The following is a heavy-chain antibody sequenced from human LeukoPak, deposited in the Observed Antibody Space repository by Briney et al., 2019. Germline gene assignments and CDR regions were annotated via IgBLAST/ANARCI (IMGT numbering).Heavy chain of an antibody. D-gene: IGHD2-2*01. CDR2: MYSGGDT. CDR3: AKDRSVPAAISPRRYYYYGMDV. J-gene: IGHJ6*02. CDR1: GFTVSSNY. Sequence: GGSLRLSCAASGFTVSSNYMSWVRQAPGKGLEWVSAMYSGGDTYYADSVKGRFTIPRDNSKNTLYLQMNSLRAEDTAVYYCAKDRSVPAAISPRRYYYYGMDVWGQGTTVTVSS. V-gene: IGHV3-66*01.